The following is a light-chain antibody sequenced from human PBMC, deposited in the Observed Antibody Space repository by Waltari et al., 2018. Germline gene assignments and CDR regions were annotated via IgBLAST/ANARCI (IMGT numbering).Light chain of an antibody. Sequence: EIEMTQSPAIMSVSPGERVPLSCRASQKISNHFAGYQQNPGQAPRLLSYGPTARASGIPGRFRGSGSGTESTLTIDGLQSEDFAVYYCLQYNDWPPLFTFGPGTKVEIK. CDR1: QKISNH. J-gene: IGKJ3*01. CDR2: GPT. CDR3: LQYNDWPPLFT. V-gene: IGKV3-15*01.